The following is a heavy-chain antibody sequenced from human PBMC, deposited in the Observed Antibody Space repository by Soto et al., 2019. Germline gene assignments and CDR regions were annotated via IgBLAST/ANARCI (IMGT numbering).Heavy chain of an antibody. V-gene: IGHV3-30*18. J-gene: IGHJ4*02. CDR3: AKEFYCISTTCIDY. Sequence: GGSLRLSCAASGFTFSNYGMHWVRQAPGKGLEWVAVISYDGSNKYYADSVKGRFTISRDNSKNTLYLQMNSLRPEDTAVYYCAKEFYCISTTCIDYWGQGTLVTVSS. D-gene: IGHD2-2*01. CDR2: ISYDGSNK. CDR1: GFTFSNYG.